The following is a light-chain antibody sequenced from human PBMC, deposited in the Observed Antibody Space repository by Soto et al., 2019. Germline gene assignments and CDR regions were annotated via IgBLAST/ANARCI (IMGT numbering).Light chain of an antibody. Sequence: QSVLTQPPSVSAAPGQEVTISCSGSSSNIGNNYVSWYQQLPGTAPKLLIYVNDKRPSGIPDRFSGSKSGTSATLGITGLQTGDEADYYCGAWDGSLSAGVFGGGTKPPS. J-gene: IGLJ2*01. CDR3: GAWDGSLSAGV. CDR2: VND. V-gene: IGLV1-51*02. CDR1: SSNIGNNY.